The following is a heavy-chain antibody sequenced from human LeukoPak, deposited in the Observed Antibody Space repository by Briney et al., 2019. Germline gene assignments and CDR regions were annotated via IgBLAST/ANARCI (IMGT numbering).Heavy chain of an antibody. CDR2: IHPGDSDT. Sequence: KPGESLRISCQGSGYTFTAYWIGWVRQMPGKGLEWEGIIHPGDSDTRYSPSFQGQVTISADKSITTAYLQWSSLKASDTAMYYCGRHQHSGSYGAFDIWGQGTMVTVSS. D-gene: IGHD1-26*01. CDR1: GYTFTAYW. J-gene: IGHJ3*02. CDR3: GRHQHSGSYGAFDI. V-gene: IGHV5-51*01.